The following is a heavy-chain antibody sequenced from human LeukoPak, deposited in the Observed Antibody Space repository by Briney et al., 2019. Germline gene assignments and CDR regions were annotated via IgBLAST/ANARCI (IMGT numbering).Heavy chain of an antibody. Sequence: PSETLSLTCTVYGGSISSYYWSWIRQPPGKGLEWIGYIYYSGSTNYNPSLKSRVTISVDTSKNQFSLKLSSVTAADTAVYYCSRDCSTVEMVFDPWGQGTLVTVSS. V-gene: IGHV4-59*01. CDR2: IYYSGST. J-gene: IGHJ5*02. CDR1: GGSISSYY. D-gene: IGHD4-23*01. CDR3: SRDCSTVEMVFDP.